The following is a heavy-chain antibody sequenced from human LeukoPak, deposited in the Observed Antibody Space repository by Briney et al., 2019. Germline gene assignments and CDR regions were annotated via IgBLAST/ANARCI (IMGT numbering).Heavy chain of an antibody. D-gene: IGHD3-22*01. V-gene: IGHV3-23*01. CDR3: AKDPPYYDDRTPSEF. CDR2: ISGRGGGT. Sequence: GGTLRLSCAASGFTFSSSGMSCVRQAPGKGLEWVSPISGRGGGTYYADSVKGRFAISRDTSKKTLYLQTNSLKAEDTAVYYCAKDPPYYDDRTPSEFWGQGTLVTVSS. CDR1: GFTFSSSG. J-gene: IGHJ4*02.